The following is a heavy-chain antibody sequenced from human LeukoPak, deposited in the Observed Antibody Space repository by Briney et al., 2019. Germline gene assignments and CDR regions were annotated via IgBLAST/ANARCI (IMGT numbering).Heavy chain of an antibody. CDR1: GLRFRNYG. Sequence: GGSLRLSCVESGLRFRNYGMHWVRQAPGKGLEWVAVIYYDGSNQYYADSVKGRFTVSRDNAKNTLYLQMDRQRAEDTAVYYCATDRNSGKYYDYWGQGTLVTVSS. CDR2: IYYDGSNQ. CDR3: ATDRNSGKYYDY. D-gene: IGHD1-26*01. J-gene: IGHJ4*02. V-gene: IGHV3-33*01.